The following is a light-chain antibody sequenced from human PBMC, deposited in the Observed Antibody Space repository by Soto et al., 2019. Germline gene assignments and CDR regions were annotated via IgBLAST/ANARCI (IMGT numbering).Light chain of an antibody. V-gene: IGKV3-20*01. CDR1: QTVNSNY. CDR2: AVS. J-gene: IGKJ1*01. Sequence: EIIMTQSPGTLALSPGDRATLTCRASQTVNSNYLAWYHQRPGQPPRLLIYAVSNRASGVPDRFSGDGSGTEFTLTIGRLDPDDFGVYYCQQYIDSPRTFGQGTRVEVK. CDR3: QQYIDSPRT.